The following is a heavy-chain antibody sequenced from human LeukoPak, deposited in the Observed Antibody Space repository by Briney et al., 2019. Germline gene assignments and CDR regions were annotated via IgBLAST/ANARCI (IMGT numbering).Heavy chain of an antibody. CDR2: ISYDGSNK. CDR3: AREGQQWLVLGN. J-gene: IGHJ4*02. V-gene: IGHV3-30*04. D-gene: IGHD6-19*01. CDR1: GFTFSSYA. Sequence: GGTLRLSCAASGFTFSSYAMHWVRQAPGKGLEWVAVISYDGSNKYYADSVKGRFTISRDNSKNTLYLQMNSLRAEDTAVYYCAREGQQWLVLGNWGQGTLVTVSS.